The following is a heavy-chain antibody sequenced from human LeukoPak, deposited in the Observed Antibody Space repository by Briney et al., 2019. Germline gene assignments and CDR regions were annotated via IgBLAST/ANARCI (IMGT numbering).Heavy chain of an antibody. D-gene: IGHD6-13*01. CDR3: ARSATAAADY. CDR2: INNDGRTT. J-gene: IGHJ4*02. CDR1: GFTFSSYW. Sequence: GGSLRLSCAASGFTFSSYWMHWVRQTPGKGLVWVSRINNDGRTTWYADAVKGRFTVSRDNAKSTLYLQMNSLRADDMGVYYCARSATAAADYWGQGTLVTVSS. V-gene: IGHV3-74*01.